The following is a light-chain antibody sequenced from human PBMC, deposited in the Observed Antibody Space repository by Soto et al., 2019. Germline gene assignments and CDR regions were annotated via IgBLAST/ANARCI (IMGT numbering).Light chain of an antibody. J-gene: IGKJ1*01. CDR1: QYIHNY. Sequence: DIQMTQSPSTLSASVGDRVTITCRASQYIHNYLAWYQQKPGEAPKLLIYEAANLESGVPSRFSGSGTGTEFTLTISSLQHVDFATYFCQQSNNYPWTFGQGTRVEI. CDR3: QQSNNYPWT. CDR2: EAA. V-gene: IGKV1-5*03.